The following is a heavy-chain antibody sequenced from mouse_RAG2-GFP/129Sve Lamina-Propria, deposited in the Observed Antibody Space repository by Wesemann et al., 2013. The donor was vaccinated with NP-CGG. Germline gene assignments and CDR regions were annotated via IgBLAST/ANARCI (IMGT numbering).Heavy chain of an antibody. CDR2: INPNNGGT. J-gene: IGHJ4*01. Sequence: EVQLQQSGPELVKPGASVKISCKASGYTFTDYYMNWVKQSHGKSLEWIGDINPNNGGTSYNQKFKGKATLTVDKSSSTAYMELRSLTSEDSAVYYCDGGYAMDYWGQGTSVTVSS. CDR1: GYTFTDYY. V-gene: IGHV1-26*01. CDR3: DGGYAMDY.